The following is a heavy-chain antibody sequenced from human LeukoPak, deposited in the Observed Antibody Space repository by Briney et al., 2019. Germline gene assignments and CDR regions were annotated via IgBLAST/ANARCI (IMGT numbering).Heavy chain of an antibody. CDR2: INPSGGST. CDR3: ARGRTQWLVTPHY. V-gene: IGHV1-46*01. J-gene: IGHJ4*02. CDR1: GYTFTSYY. D-gene: IGHD6-19*01. Sequence: GASVKVSCKASGYTFTSYYMHWVRQAPGQGLEWMGIINPSGGSTSYAQKFQGRVTMTRNTSISTAYMELSSLRSEDTAVYYCARGRTQWLVTPHYWGQGTLVTVSS.